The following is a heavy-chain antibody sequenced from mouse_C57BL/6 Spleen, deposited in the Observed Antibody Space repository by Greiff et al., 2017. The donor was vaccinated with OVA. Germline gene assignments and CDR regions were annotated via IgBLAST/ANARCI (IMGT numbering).Heavy chain of an antibody. V-gene: IGHV1-55*01. CDR1: GYTFTSYW. Sequence: QVQLQQPGAELVKPGASVKMSCKASGYTFTSYWITWVKQRPGQGLEWIGDIYPGSGSTNYNEKFKSKATLTVDTSSSTAYMQLSSLTFEDSAVYYCARSGVYSNSLWYFDVWGTGTTVTVSS. CDR3: ARSGVYSNSLWYFDV. CDR2: IYPGSGST. J-gene: IGHJ1*03. D-gene: IGHD2-5*01.